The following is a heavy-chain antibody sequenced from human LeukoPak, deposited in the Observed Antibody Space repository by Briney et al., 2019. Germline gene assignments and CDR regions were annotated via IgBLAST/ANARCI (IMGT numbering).Heavy chain of an antibody. J-gene: IGHJ4*02. Sequence: SETLSLTCTVSGGSISSYYWSWLRQPPGNGLEWIGYIYYSGSTNYNPSLKSRVTMSVDTSKNQFSLKLSSVTAADTAVYYCARLLGSCFDYWGQGTLVTVSS. CDR1: GGSISSYY. CDR3: ARLLGSCFDY. V-gene: IGHV4-59*12. D-gene: IGHD2-15*01. CDR2: IYYSGST.